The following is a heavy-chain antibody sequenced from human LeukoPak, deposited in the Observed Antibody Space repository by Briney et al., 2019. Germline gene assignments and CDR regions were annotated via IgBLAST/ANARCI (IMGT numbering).Heavy chain of an antibody. J-gene: IGHJ3*01. D-gene: IGHD5-24*01. V-gene: IGHV4-61*08. CDR3: TRHKRWLQFPDAFDV. Sequence: SQTLSLTCTVSGGSISSGGYYWSWIRLPPGRGLEWIGYTYYSGSTSYNPSLESRVAISVDMSKSQFSLELSSVTAADTAIYYCTRHKRWLQFPDAFDVWGQGTMVTVSS. CDR2: TYYSGST. CDR1: GGSISSGGYY.